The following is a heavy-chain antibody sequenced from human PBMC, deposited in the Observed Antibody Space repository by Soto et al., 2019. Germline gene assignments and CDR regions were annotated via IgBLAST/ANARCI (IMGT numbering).Heavy chain of an antibody. Sequence: QVQLVESGGGVVQPGRSLRLSCAASGFTFSSYGMHWVRQAPGKGLEWVAVISYDGSNKYYADSVKGRFTISRDNSKNTLYLQMNSLRAEDTAVYYCAPLGAVASPVDAFDIWGQGTMVTVSS. CDR2: ISYDGSNK. CDR1: GFTFSSYG. CDR3: APLGAVASPVDAFDI. J-gene: IGHJ3*02. D-gene: IGHD6-19*01. V-gene: IGHV3-30*03.